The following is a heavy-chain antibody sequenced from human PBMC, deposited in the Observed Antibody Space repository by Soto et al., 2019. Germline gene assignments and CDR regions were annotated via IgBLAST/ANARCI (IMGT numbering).Heavy chain of an antibody. V-gene: IGHV4-59*01. CDR3: ARGRTVRNYADDSSDYFYFFDY. CDR2: VYYTGST. CDR1: GDSISTFY. J-gene: IGHJ4*02. D-gene: IGHD3-22*01. Sequence: SETLSLTCTVSGDSISTFYWGWMRQSPGKELEWIGCVYYTGSTNYNPSLKSRVTISVDRSKNQFSLKLTSANAADTAVYYCARGRTVRNYADDSSDYFYFFDYWGQGTQVTVSS.